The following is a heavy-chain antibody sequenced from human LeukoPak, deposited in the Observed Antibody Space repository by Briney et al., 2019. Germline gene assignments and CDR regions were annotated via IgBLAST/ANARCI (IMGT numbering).Heavy chain of an antibody. J-gene: IGHJ4*02. CDR2: IWCDGTNK. CDR3: AKSYRPRGSNIAVDY. Sequence: GGSLRLSCTASGITFSHYGMHSVRQAPGRGLEWEAGIWCDGTNKYDADSVKRRFTISRDNSRNTLYLQMNRLRGEDTAVYYCAKSYRPRGSNIAVDYWGQGTLVTVSS. CDR1: GITFSHYG. D-gene: IGHD6-13*01. V-gene: IGHV3-33*06.